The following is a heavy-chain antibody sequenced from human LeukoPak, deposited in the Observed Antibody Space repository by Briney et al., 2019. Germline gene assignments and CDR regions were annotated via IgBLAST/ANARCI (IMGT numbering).Heavy chain of an antibody. CDR1: GYTFTSHD. CDR3: ARGYCSSTSCYTARGQLDY. J-gene: IGHJ4*02. D-gene: IGHD2-2*02. Sequence: ASVKVSCKASGYTFTSHDINWVRQATGQGLEWMGWMNPNSGNTGYAQKFQGRVTMTRNASISTAYMELSSLRSEDTAVYYCARGYCSSTSCYTARGQLDYWGQGTLVTVSS. V-gene: IGHV1-8*01. CDR2: MNPNSGNT.